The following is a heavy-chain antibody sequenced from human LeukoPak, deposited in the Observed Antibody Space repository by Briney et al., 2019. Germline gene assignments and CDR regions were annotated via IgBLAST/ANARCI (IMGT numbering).Heavy chain of an antibody. CDR3: ARDFIKAYDYGDSGWFDP. V-gene: IGHV3-53*05. CDR2: IYSGGGT. J-gene: IGHJ5*02. D-gene: IGHD4-17*01. CDR1: GFTVSNTY. Sequence: GGSLRLSCAASGFTVSNTYMSWVRQAPGKGLEWVSIIYSGGGTRYADSVKGRFTISRDNSRNTLYLQMNSLRAEDTAVYYCARDFIKAYDYGDSGWFDPWGQGTLVTVSS.